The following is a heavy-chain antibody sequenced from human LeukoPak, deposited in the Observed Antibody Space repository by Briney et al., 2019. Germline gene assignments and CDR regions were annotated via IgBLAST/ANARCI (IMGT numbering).Heavy chain of an antibody. J-gene: IGHJ4*02. Sequence: GGSLRLPCAASGFTFTIAWMSWVRQAPGKGLEWVGRIYSKTDGGTADYATAVKGRFTISRDDSKKTLYLQMNSLKIEDTAVYYCATGPLDYWGQGTLVTVSS. CDR3: ATGPLDY. CDR1: GFTFTIAW. CDR2: IYSKTDGGTA. V-gene: IGHV3-15*05.